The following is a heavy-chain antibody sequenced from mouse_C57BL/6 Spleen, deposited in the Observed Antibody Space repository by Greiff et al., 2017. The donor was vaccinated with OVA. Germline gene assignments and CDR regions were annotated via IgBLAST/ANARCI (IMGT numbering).Heavy chain of an antibody. V-gene: IGHV1-26*01. CDR3: ARRSGYVSYYFDY. Sequence: EVQLQQSGPELVKPGASVKISCKASGYTFTDYYMNWVKQSHGKSLEWIGDLTPNNGGTSYHPKFKGKATLTGDKFSSTAYMELRSLTSEASAVYYCARRSGYVSYYFDYWGQGTTLTVAS. CDR1: GYTFTDYY. CDR2: LTPNNGGT. J-gene: IGHJ2*01. D-gene: IGHD3-2*02.